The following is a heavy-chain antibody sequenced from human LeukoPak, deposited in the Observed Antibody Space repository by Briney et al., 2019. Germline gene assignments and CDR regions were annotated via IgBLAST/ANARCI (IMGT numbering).Heavy chain of an antibody. CDR2: INTNTGNP. V-gene: IGHV7-4-1*02. CDR3: ARGGYDSSGYSTVA. CDR1: GYTFTSYD. Sequence: ASVKVSCKASGYTFTSYDINWVRQATGQGLEWMGWINTNTGNPTYAQGFTGRFVFSLDTSVSTAYLQISSLKAEDTAVYYCARGGYDSSGYSTVAWGQGTLVTVSS. J-gene: IGHJ5*02. D-gene: IGHD3-22*01.